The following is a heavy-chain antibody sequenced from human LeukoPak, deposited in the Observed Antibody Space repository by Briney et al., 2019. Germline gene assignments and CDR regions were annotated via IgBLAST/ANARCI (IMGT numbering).Heavy chain of an antibody. V-gene: IGHV3-23*01. CDR1: GFTFSSYG. CDR3: ARGPSGYHNT. D-gene: IGHD5-12*01. Sequence: GGSLRLSCAASGFTFSSYGMSWVRQAPGKGLEWVSGISGSGGSTYYADSVKGRFTISRDNSKNTLYLQMNSLRAEDTAVYYCARGPSGYHNTGGQGTLVTVSS. CDR2: ISGSGGST. J-gene: IGHJ4*02.